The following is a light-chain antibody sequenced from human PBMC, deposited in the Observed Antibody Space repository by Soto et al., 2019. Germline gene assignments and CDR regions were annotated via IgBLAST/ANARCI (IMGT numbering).Light chain of an antibody. V-gene: IGKV3-15*01. CDR1: QSVSSN. CDR3: QQYNNWPYT. Sequence: EIVMTQSPATLSVSPGERATLSCRASQSVSSNLAWYQQKLGQAPRLLIYGASTRATGIPARFSGSGSGTESTLTISSLQSEDFAVYYCQQYNNWPYTFGQGTKLEIK. J-gene: IGKJ2*01. CDR2: GAS.